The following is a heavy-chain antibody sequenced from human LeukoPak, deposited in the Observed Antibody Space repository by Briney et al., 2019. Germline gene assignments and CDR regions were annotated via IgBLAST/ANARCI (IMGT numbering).Heavy chain of an antibody. CDR1: GGTFSSYA. J-gene: IGHJ3*02. D-gene: IGHD1-26*01. Sequence: ASVKVSCKASGGTFSSYAIRGVRRAPGEGLEWMGGIIPIFGTANYAQNFQGRVTITADSSTSTAYMELSSLRSEDTAVYFCARDEGAKIAFAIWGQGTMVTVSS. V-gene: IGHV1-69*06. CDR3: ARDEGAKIAFAI. CDR2: IIPIFGTA.